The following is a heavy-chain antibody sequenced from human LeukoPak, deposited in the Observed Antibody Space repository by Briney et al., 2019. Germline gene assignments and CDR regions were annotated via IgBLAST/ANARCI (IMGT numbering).Heavy chain of an antibody. CDR3: ARDHNYAFDN. J-gene: IGHJ4*02. CDR2: IGIDSGNT. V-gene: IGHV3-48*01. Sequence: GGSLRLSCTASGFPFIEYSMNWVRQAPGKGQEWISYIGIDSGNTKYADSVRGRFTISADKAKNSLHLQMNSLRVEDTAVYYCARDHNYAFDNWGQGTLVSVSS. CDR1: GFPFIEYS. D-gene: IGHD1-1*01.